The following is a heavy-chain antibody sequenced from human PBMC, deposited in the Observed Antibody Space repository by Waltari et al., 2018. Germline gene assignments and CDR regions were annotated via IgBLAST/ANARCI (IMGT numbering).Heavy chain of an antibody. Sequence: QVQLVQSGAEVKKPGSSVKVSCKASGGTFSSYAISWVRQAPGQGLEWMGGIIPIFGTANYAQKFQGRVTITADESTSTAYMELSSLRSEVTAVYYCARGTALRSYYYYYGMDVWGQGTTVTVSS. CDR3: ARGTALRSYYYYYGMDV. V-gene: IGHV1-69*01. J-gene: IGHJ6*02. CDR1: GGTFSSYA. CDR2: IIPIFGTA.